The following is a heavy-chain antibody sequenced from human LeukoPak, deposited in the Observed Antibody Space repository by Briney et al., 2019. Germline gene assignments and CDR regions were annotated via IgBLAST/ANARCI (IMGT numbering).Heavy chain of an antibody. CDR2: IYYSGST. J-gene: IGHJ4*02. Sequence: SETLSLTCTVSGGSISSSSYYWGWIRQPPGKGLEWIGGIYYSGSTYYNPSLKSRVTISVDTSKNQFSLKLSSVTAADTAVYYCARDFRLGPSGRLTHPGYWGQGTLVTVSS. D-gene: IGHD3-10*01. V-gene: IGHV4-39*07. CDR1: GGSISSSSYY. CDR3: ARDFRLGPSGRLTHPGY.